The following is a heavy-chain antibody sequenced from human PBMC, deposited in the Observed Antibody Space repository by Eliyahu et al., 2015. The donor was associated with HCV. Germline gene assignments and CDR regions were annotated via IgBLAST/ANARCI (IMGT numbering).Heavy chain of an antibody. D-gene: IGHD3-10*01. J-gene: IGHJ4*02. CDR1: GYTFTSYG. CDR3: ARVEITMVQGVGNTDY. V-gene: IGHV1-18*01. Sequence: QVQLVQSGAEVKKPGASVKVSCKASGYTFTSYGISWVRQAPGTRAWVVGLDRGFHGNTNYAQKLQGRVTMTTDTSTSTAYMELRSLRSDDTAVYYCARVEITMVQGVGNTDYWGQGTLVTVSS. CDR2: RGFHGNT.